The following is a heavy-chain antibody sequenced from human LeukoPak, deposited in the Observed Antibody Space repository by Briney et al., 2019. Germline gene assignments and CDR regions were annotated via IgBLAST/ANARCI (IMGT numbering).Heavy chain of an antibody. Sequence: GGSLRLSCAASGFTFSSYAMSWVRQAPGKGLEWVSAISGSGGGTYYADSVKGRFTISRDNSKNTLYLQMNSLRAEDTAVYYCAKWGAYYYCSGSYSELDYWGRGTLVTVYS. CDR3: AKWGAYYYCSGSYSELDY. D-gene: IGHD3-10*01. V-gene: IGHV3-23*01. CDR1: GFTFSSYA. CDR2: ISGSGGGT. J-gene: IGHJ4*02.